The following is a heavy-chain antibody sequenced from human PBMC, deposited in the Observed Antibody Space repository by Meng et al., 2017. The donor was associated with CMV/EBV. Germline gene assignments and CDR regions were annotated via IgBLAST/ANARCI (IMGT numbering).Heavy chain of an antibody. CDR2: ISAYNGNT. CDR1: GYTFTSYG. J-gene: IGHJ6*02. V-gene: IGHV1-18*01. Sequence: ASVKVSCKASGYTFTSYGISWVRQAPGQGLERIGWISAYNGNTNYAQKLQGRVTMTTDTSTSTAYMELRSLRSDDSAVYDCARGGVVPAASVYGMDVWGQGTTVTVSS. CDR3: ARGGVVPAASVYGMDV. D-gene: IGHD2-2*01.